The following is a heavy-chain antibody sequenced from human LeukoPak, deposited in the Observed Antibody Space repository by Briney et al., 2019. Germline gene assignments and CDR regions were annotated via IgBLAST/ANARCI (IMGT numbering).Heavy chain of an antibody. CDR3: ARGVDNGWPHFDY. CDR2: ISNSGRA. D-gene: IGHD6-19*01. V-gene: IGHV4-4*08. Sequence: SETLSLTCTVSGGSISSYYWSWIRQPPGKGLEWIGYISNSGRANNNPSLNSRVTISLDTSKNQFSLKLSSVTAADTAMYYCARGVDNGWPHFDYWGQGTQVAVSS. J-gene: IGHJ4*02. CDR1: GGSISSYY.